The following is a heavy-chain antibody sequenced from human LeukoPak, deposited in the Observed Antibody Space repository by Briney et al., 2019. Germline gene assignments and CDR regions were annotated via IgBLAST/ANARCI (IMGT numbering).Heavy chain of an antibody. CDR1: GGSISSYY. V-gene: IGHV4-59*01. D-gene: IGHD6-19*01. CDR2: IYHSGST. Sequence: PSETLSLTCTVSGGSISSYYWSWIRQPPGKGLEWIGYIYHSGSTNYNPSLKSRVTISVDTSKNQFSLKLSSVTAADTAVYYCARCGSSGWYGVFDAFDIWGQGTMVTVSS. J-gene: IGHJ3*02. CDR3: ARCGSSGWYGVFDAFDI.